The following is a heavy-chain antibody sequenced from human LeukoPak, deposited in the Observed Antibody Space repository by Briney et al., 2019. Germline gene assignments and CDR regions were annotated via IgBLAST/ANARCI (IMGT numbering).Heavy chain of an antibody. CDR3: ARASGMLYTRLSVDS. CDR1: RFTVSSYE. J-gene: IGHJ4*02. V-gene: IGHV3-48*03. D-gene: IGHD2-8*01. Sequence: PAVYLSLYGAAYRFTVSSYEMDRLRPAPGKGLEGFSYISSSGSTIYYAVSVKGRFTISRDNAKTSLYLQMHSRRAEDTAVYYCARASGMLYTRLSVDSWGQGTLVTVSS. CDR2: ISSSGSTI.